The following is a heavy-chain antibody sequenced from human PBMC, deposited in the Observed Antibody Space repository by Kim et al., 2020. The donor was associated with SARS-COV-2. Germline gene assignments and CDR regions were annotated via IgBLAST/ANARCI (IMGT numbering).Heavy chain of an antibody. CDR3: ARAARKWELRSSHKNAFDI. D-gene: IGHD1-26*01. CDR1: GGSFSGYY. CDR2: INHSGST. J-gene: IGHJ3*02. Sequence: SETLSLTCAVYGGSFSGYYWSWIRQPPGKGLEWIGEINHSGSTNYNPSLKSRVTISVDTSKNQFSLKLSSVTAADTAVQYCARAARKWELRSSHKNAFDIWGQGAMVT. V-gene: IGHV4-34*01.